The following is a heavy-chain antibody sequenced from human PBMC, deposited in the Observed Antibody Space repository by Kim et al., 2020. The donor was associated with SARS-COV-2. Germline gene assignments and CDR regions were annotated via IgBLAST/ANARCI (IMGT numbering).Heavy chain of an antibody. Sequence: GGSLRLSCTASGFTFGDYAMSWFRQAPGKGLEWVGFIRSKAYGGTTEYAASVKGRFTISRDDSKSIAYLQMNSLKTEDTAVYYCTSSVPYYYDGSGYFRYWGQGTLVTVSS. J-gene: IGHJ4*02. V-gene: IGHV3-49*03. CDR2: IRSKAYGGTT. D-gene: IGHD3-22*01. CDR1: GFTFGDYA. CDR3: TSSVPYYYDGSGYFRY.